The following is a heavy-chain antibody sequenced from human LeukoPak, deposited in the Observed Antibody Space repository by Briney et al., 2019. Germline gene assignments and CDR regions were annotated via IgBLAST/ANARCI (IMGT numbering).Heavy chain of an antibody. CDR1: GYSISSGYY. CDR2: IYNSGST. D-gene: IGHD7-27*01. CDR3: ARDTLTGASGDY. V-gene: IGHV4-38-2*02. Sequence: SETLSLTCTVSGYSISSGYYWGWIRQPPGKGLEWIGSIYNSGSTYYNPSLKSRVTISVDTSKNQFSLKLSSVTAADTAVYYCARDTLTGASGDYWGQGTLVTVSS. J-gene: IGHJ4*02.